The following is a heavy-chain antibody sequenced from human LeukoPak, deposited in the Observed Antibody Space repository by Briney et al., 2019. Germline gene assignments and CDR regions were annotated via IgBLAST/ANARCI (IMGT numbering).Heavy chain of an antibody. V-gene: IGHV3-30*04. CDR2: ISYDGSNK. CDR3: ASVRSSWYFKDFDY. J-gene: IGHJ4*02. CDR1: GFTFSSYA. D-gene: IGHD6-13*01. Sequence: PSGRSLRLSCAASGFTFSSYAMHWVRQAPGKGLEWVAVISYDGSNKYYADSVKGRFTISRDNSKNALYLQMNSLRAEDTAVYYCASVRSSWYFKDFDYWGQGTLVTVSS.